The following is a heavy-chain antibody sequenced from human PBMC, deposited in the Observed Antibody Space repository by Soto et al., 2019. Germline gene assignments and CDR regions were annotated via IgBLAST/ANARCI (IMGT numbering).Heavy chain of an antibody. V-gene: IGHV3-23*01. D-gene: IGHD6-13*01. CDR2: ISSTGGST. Sequence: EVQLLESGGGLVQPGGSLRLTCAASGFTFTDYAMSWVRQARGKGLEWVSVISSTGGSTYYADSVKGRFTISRGDSTNTVSLLMNSLRAADTAVYYWAKQRVGSRWYRDFDSWAQGTLVTVSS. CDR1: GFTFTDYA. J-gene: IGHJ4*02. CDR3: AKQRVGSRWYRDFDS.